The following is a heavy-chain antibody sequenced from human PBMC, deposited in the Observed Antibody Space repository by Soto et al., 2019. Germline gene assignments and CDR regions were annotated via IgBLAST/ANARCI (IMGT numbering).Heavy chain of an antibody. V-gene: IGHV3-74*01. CDR2: IQSDGISP. CDR3: ARGGDPDY. CDR1: GFTFNYYW. Sequence: EVQLVESGGGLVQPGGSLRLSCVASGFTFNYYWMHWVRQAPGKGLVWVSRIQSDGISPDYVDSVKGRFTISRDNAKNTLYLQMHNLRAEATAVYYCARGGDPDYWGQGTLVTVSS. D-gene: IGHD2-21*02. J-gene: IGHJ4*02.